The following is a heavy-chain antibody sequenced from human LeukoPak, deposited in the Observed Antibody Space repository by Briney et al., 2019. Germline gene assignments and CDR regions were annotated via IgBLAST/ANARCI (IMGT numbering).Heavy chain of an antibody. CDR3: ARDRTYGSGSYSFDY. V-gene: IGHV3-74*01. D-gene: IGHD3-10*01. CDR1: GFTFSSYW. Sequence: GGSLRLSCAASGFTFSSYWMHWVRQTPGKGLVWVSRISSDGGDTSYADSVKGRFTISRDNAKNTLYLQMNSLRVEDTAVYYCARDRTYGSGSYSFDYWGQGTLVTVSS. J-gene: IGHJ4*02. CDR2: ISSDGGDT.